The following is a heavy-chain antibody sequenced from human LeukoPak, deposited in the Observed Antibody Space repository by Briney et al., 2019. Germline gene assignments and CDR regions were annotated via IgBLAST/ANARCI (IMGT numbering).Heavy chain of an antibody. Sequence: ASVKVSCKASGYTFTGYYIHWVRQAPGQGLEWMGWINPNSGGTNYAQKLQGRVITTRDTSLSTAYMELSRLRSDDTAVYFCARGGSTIFGVVAPTLGYFDLWGRGTLVTDSS. V-gene: IGHV1-2*02. D-gene: IGHD3-3*01. J-gene: IGHJ2*01. CDR1: GYTFTGYY. CDR2: INPNSGGT. CDR3: ARGGSTIFGVVAPTLGYFDL.